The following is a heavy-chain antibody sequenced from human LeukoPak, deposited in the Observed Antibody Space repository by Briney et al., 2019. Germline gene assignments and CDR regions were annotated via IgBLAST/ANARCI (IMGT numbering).Heavy chain of an antibody. D-gene: IGHD6-19*01. CDR3: AKESKAVAGTNY. CDR2: ISGSGGST. V-gene: IGHV3-23*01. J-gene: IGHJ4*02. Sequence: RWFMRPSCAAAGSTFGSYAMSCVRPAARELLEWVLAISGSGGSTYYADSVKGRFTISRDNSKNTLYLQMNSLRAEDTAVYYCAKESKAVAGTNYWGQGTLVTVSS. CDR1: GSTFGSYA.